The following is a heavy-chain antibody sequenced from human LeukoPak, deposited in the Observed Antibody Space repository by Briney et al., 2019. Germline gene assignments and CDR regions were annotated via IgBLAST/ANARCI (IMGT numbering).Heavy chain of an antibody. J-gene: IGHJ4*02. D-gene: IGHD5-12*01. CDR2: ISGSGGST. CDR3: AKGRGGYSGYVPWSYFDY. CDR1: GFTFSSYA. Sequence: PGGSLRLSCAASGFTFSSYAMSWVRQAPGKGLEWVSAISGSGGSTYYADSVKGGSTISRDNSKNTLYLQMNSLRAEDTAVYYCAKGRGGYSGYVPWSYFDYWGQGTLVTVSS. V-gene: IGHV3-23*01.